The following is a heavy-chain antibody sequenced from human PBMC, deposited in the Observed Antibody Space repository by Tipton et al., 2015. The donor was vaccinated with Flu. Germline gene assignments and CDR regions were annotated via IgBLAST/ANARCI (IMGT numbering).Heavy chain of an antibody. CDR1: GFTFSNYW. Sequence: SLRLSCAASGFTFSNYWMSWVRQAPGKGLEWVANIKLDGSEKFYVDSGKGRFTISRDNAKNSLYLQMNSLRAEDTAVYYCVRPSRDGYDGDYWGQGALVTVSS. CDR2: IKLDGSEK. V-gene: IGHV3-7*01. D-gene: IGHD5-24*01. CDR3: VRPSRDGYDGDY. J-gene: IGHJ4*02.